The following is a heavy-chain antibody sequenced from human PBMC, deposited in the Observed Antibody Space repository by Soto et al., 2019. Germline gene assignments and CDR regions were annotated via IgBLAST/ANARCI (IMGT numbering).Heavy chain of an antibody. CDR2: ISSSSSYI. J-gene: IGHJ4*02. D-gene: IGHD3-16*01. Sequence: GGSLRLSCAASGFTFSSYSMNWVRQAPGKGLEWVSSISSSSSYIYYADSVKGRFTISRDNAKNSLYLQMNSLRAEDTAVYYCARVWRRGRWLQPGPFDYWGQGTLVTVSS. CDR3: ARVWRRGRWLQPGPFDY. CDR1: GFTFSSYS. V-gene: IGHV3-21*01.